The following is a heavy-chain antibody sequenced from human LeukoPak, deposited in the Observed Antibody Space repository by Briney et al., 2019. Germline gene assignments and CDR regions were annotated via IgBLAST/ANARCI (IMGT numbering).Heavy chain of an antibody. Sequence: GGSLRLSCAASGFTFSSYDMHWVRQATGKGLEWVSAIGTAGNTYYPGSVKGRFIITRENDKNSLYLQMNSLRAGDTAVYYYARGYGAGSYDAFDIWGQGTMVTVSS. J-gene: IGHJ3*02. V-gene: IGHV3-13*01. CDR2: IGTAGNT. CDR3: ARGYGAGSYDAFDI. CDR1: GFTFSSYD. D-gene: IGHD3-10*01.